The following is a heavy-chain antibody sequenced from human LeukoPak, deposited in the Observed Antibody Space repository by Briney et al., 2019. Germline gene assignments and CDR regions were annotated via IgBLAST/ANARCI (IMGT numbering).Heavy chain of an antibody. CDR3: ARHYGP. V-gene: IGHV4-39*01. Sequence: GSLRLSCAASGFTFTSYSMNWIRQPPGKGLEWIESIYDSGSTYYNPSLKSRVTISVDTSKNQFSLKLNSVTAADTAVYYCARHYGPWGQGTPVTVSS. CDR1: GFTFTSYS. CDR2: IYDSGST. J-gene: IGHJ5*02. D-gene: IGHD3-10*01.